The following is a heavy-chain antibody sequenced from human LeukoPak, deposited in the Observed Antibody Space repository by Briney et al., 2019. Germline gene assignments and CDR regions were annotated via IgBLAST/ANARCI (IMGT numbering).Heavy chain of an antibody. CDR3: ARETRGAFDY. J-gene: IGHJ4*02. Sequence: GGSLRLSCVASGFTLSSYQMHWVRQAPGKGLEWVSYIANSGGTILYADSVKGRFTISRDDAKNSLYLQMNTLRVEDTAIYDCARETRGAFDYWGQGTLGTVS. CDR2: IANSGGTI. V-gene: IGHV3-48*03. D-gene: IGHD4/OR15-4a*01. CDR1: GFTLSSYQ.